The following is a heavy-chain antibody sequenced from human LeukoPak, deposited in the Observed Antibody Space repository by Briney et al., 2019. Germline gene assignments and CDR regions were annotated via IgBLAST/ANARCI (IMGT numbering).Heavy chain of an antibody. CDR3: ASPYYYDSSGYPNDAFDI. J-gene: IGHJ3*02. V-gene: IGHV1-18*01. CDR2: ISAYNGNT. CDR1: GYTFTSYG. D-gene: IGHD3-22*01. Sequence: ASVTVSCKASGYTFTSYGISWVRQAPGQGLEWMGWISAYNGNTNYAQKLQGRVTMTTDTSTSTAYMELRSLRSDDTAVYYCASPYYYDSSGYPNDAFDIWGQGTMVTVSS.